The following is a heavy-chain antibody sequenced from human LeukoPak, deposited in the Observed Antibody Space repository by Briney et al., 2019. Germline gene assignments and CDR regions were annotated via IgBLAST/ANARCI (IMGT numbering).Heavy chain of an antibody. CDR1: GFTFSNYG. Sequence: PGRSLRLSCAASGFTFSNYGMHWDRQAPGKGLEWVAVISYDGSNKYYADSVKGRFTISRDNSKNTLYLQMNSLRAEDTAVYYCAKERAYYDSSGYYPDYWGQGTLVTVSS. V-gene: IGHV3-30*18. D-gene: IGHD3-22*01. CDR3: AKERAYYDSSGYYPDY. J-gene: IGHJ4*02. CDR2: ISYDGSNK.